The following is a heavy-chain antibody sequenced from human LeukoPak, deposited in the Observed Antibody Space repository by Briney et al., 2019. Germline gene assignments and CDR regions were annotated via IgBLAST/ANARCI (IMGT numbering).Heavy chain of an antibody. CDR1: GFTFSNYW. CDR2: IKQDGSEI. CDR3: VRDKLTGASRLDY. V-gene: IGHV3-7*03. Sequence: GGSLRLSRAASGFTFSNYWMSWVRQAPGKELEWVANIKQDGSEIYYVDSVKGRFTISRDNAKNSLYLQMNSLRAEDTAVYYCVRDKLTGASRLDYWGQETLLTDSS. D-gene: IGHD7-27*01. J-gene: IGHJ4*02.